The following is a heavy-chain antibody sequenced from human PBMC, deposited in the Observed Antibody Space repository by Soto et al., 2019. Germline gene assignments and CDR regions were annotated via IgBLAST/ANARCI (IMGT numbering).Heavy chain of an antibody. V-gene: IGHV3-23*01. Sequence: EVQLLESGGGLVQPGGSLRLSCAASGFTFSSYAMSWVRQAPVKGLEWVSVRSGSGDSTYYADSVKGRFTISRDNSKSTLYLQMNSLRAEDTAVYYCAGSSSGWFFDYWGEGALFTVA. CDR3: AGSSSGWFFDY. J-gene: IGHJ4*02. CDR1: GFTFSSYA. CDR2: RSGSGDST. D-gene: IGHD6-19*01.